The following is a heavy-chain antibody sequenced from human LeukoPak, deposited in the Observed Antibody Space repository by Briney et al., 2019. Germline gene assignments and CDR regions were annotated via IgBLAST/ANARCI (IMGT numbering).Heavy chain of an antibody. CDR3: ARDTTRWPYYFDY. CDR2: ISWNSGTI. V-gene: IGHV3-9*01. CDR1: GFIFDDYA. D-gene: IGHD5-24*01. J-gene: IGHJ4*02. Sequence: GGSLRLSCAASGFIFDDYAMHWIRQTPGKGLEWVSGISWNSGTIGYADSMKGRFTISRDNAKNSLYLQMNSLRAEDTAVYYCARDTTRWPYYFDYWGQGTLVTVSS.